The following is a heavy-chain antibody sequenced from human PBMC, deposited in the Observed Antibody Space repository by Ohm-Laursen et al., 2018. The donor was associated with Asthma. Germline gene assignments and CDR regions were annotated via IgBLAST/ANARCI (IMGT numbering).Heavy chain of an antibody. D-gene: IGHD2-15*01. Sequence: GQTLSLTCAASGFTFGDYAMSWFRQAPGKGLEWVGFIRDRAYGGTTEYAASVKGRFTISRDDSKSIAYLQMNSLKLEDTALYYCTRLGYCSGGSCLFDYWGQGTLVTVSS. CDR1: GFTFGDYA. CDR2: IRDRAYGGTT. V-gene: IGHV3-49*03. CDR3: TRLGYCSGGSCLFDY. J-gene: IGHJ4*02.